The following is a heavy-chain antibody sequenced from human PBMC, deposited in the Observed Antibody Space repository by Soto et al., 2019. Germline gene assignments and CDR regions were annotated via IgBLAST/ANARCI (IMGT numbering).Heavy chain of an antibody. CDR2: IWYDGSNK. Sequence: GGSLRLSCAASGFTFSSYGMHWVRQAPGKGLEWVAVIWYDGSNKYYADSVKGRFTISRDNSKNTLYLQMNSLRAEDTAVYYCAASRGVDYENSAFDPWGQGTLVTVSS. V-gene: IGHV3-33*01. J-gene: IGHJ5*02. CDR3: AASRGVDYENSAFDP. CDR1: GFTFSSYG. D-gene: IGHD3-22*01.